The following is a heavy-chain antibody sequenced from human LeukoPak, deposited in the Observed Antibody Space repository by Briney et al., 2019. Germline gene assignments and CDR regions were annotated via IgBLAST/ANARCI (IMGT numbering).Heavy chain of an antibody. CDR3: AKAHEHYCSSASCQGGYFLH. CDR2: ISGSGGST. J-gene: IGHJ1*01. Sequence: GGSLRLSCAASGFTFSSYALSWVRQAPGKGLEWVSSISGSGGSTYYADSVKGRFTISRDNSKNTLYLQMNSLRAEDTAVYFCAKAHEHYCSSASCQGGYFLHWGQGTLASV. D-gene: IGHD2-2*01. CDR1: GFTFSSYA. V-gene: IGHV3-23*01.